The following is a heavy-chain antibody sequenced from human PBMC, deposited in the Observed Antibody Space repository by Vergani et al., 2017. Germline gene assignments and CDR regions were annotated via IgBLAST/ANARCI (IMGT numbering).Heavy chain of an antibody. D-gene: IGHD2-15*01. V-gene: IGHV3-30*02. CDR1: GFTFSSYG. Sequence: QVHLVESGGGVVQPGGSLRLSCAASGFTFSSYGMHWVRQAPGKGLEWVAFIRYDGNNKYYADSVKGRFTISRDNSKNTLYLQMNSLRAEDTAVYYCAKQRRYCSGGSCYRYDYYGMDVWGQGTTVTVSS. J-gene: IGHJ6*02. CDR2: IRYDGNNK. CDR3: AKQRRYCSGGSCYRYDYYGMDV.